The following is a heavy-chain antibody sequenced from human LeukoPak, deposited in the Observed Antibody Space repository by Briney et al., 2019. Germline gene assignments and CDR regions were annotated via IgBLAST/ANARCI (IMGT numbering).Heavy chain of an antibody. D-gene: IGHD3-22*01. CDR1: GFTFSSYA. CDR3: AKDLEKLYYYDSGGYWGNAFDI. Sequence: GGSLRLSCAASGFTFSSYAMSWVRQAPGKGLEWVAIISYDGRDKYYADSVKGRFTVSRDNSKNTLYLQMNSLRAEDTAVYYCAKDLEKLYYYDSGGYWGNAFDIWGQGTMVTVSS. V-gene: IGHV3-30*18. CDR2: ISYDGRDK. J-gene: IGHJ3*02.